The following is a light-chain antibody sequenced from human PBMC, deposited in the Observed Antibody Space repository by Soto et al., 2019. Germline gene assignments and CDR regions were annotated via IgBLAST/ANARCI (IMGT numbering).Light chain of an antibody. V-gene: IGKV3-20*01. CDR2: GAS. Sequence: EIVLTQSPGTLSLSPGERATLSCRASQSVSRSDLAWYQQKPGQAPRLLIYGASSRATGIPDRFSGSGSGIDFTLTISRLEPEDFAMYYCQQWFTFGPGTKVDI. CDR1: QSVSRSD. J-gene: IGKJ3*01. CDR3: QQWFT.